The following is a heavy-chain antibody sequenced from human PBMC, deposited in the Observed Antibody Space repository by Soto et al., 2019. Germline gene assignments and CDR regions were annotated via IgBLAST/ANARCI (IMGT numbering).Heavy chain of an antibody. Sequence: SVKVSCKASGGTFSSYALSWVRQAPGQGLEWMGGIIPIFGTANYAQKFQGRVTITADESTSTAYMELSSLRSEDTAVYYCARDRVDDILTGYLAPGYYYGMDVWGQGXTVTVYS. V-gene: IGHV1-69*13. D-gene: IGHD3-9*01. CDR1: GGTFSSYA. CDR3: ARDRVDDILTGYLAPGYYYGMDV. J-gene: IGHJ6*02. CDR2: IIPIFGTA.